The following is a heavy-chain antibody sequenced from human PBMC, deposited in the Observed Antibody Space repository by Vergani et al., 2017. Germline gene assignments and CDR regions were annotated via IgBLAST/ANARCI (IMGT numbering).Heavy chain of an antibody. Sequence: EVQLVQSGAEVKKPGATMKISCKVSGYTFNDHYMHWVQQAPGKGLEWMGLVDPEDGETIYAEKFKGRVTIAADTSTDTAQLELNSLRSEDTAVYYCATPQTVTTGGMEVWGQGTTVIVSS. D-gene: IGHD4-17*01. CDR3: ATPQTVTTGGMEV. J-gene: IGHJ6*02. CDR1: GYTFNDHY. V-gene: IGHV1-69-2*01. CDR2: VDPEDGET.